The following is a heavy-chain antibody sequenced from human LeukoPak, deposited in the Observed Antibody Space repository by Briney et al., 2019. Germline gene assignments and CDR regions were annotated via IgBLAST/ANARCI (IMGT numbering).Heavy chain of an antibody. CDR1: GGTFSSYA. J-gene: IGHJ4*02. Sequence: GSSVKVSCKASGGTFSSYAISWVRQAPGQGLEWMGGFDPEDAETIYAQKFQGRVTMTEHTSTDTAYMELSSLRSEDTAVYYCATRGYCSGGSCYLGLDYWGQGTLVTVSS. V-gene: IGHV1-24*01. CDR2: FDPEDAET. D-gene: IGHD2-15*01. CDR3: ATRGYCSGGSCYLGLDY.